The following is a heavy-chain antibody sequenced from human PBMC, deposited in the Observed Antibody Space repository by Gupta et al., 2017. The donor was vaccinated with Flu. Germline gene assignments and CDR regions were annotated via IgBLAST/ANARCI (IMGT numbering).Heavy chain of an antibody. D-gene: IGHD1-1*01. J-gene: IGHJ3*02. V-gene: IGHV3-23*01. CDR3: AKGANWAFEI. CDR2: ITGGGSNA. CDR1: GFTFSNSA. Sequence: EVQLLEPGGGLAQPGGSLRLSCATSGFTFSNSAMRWVRQAPGKGLEWVSTITGGGSNAYYADSVKGRFTMSGDSSKKTVYLQMNSLRAEDTAVYYCAKGANWAFEIWGQGTMVTVSS.